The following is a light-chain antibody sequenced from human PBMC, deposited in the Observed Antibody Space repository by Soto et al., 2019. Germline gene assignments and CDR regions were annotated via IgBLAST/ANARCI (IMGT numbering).Light chain of an antibody. CDR2: GAS. CDR3: QQYNNWPPWT. CDR1: QSVSSY. J-gene: IGKJ1*01. V-gene: IGKV3-15*01. Sequence: EIVLTQSPATLSLSPGERATLSFMASQSVSSYLAWYQQKPGQAPRLLIYGASTRATGIPARFSGSGSGTEFTLTISSLQSEDFAVYYRQQYNNWPPWTFGQGTKVDIK.